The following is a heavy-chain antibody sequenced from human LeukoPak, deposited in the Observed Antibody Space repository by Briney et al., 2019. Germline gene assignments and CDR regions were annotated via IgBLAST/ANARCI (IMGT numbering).Heavy chain of an antibody. CDR2: ISPDGGDT. CDR3: ATFSMPST. V-gene: IGHV3-74*01. CDR1: GFTVSSNY. D-gene: IGHD2/OR15-2a*01. Sequence: SGGSLRLSCAASGFTVSSNYMSWVRQAPGKGLVWVSRISPDGGDTTYADSVKGRFTISRDNAKNTLYLQMNSLRAEDTALYYCATFSMPSTWGQGTLVTVSS. J-gene: IGHJ4*02.